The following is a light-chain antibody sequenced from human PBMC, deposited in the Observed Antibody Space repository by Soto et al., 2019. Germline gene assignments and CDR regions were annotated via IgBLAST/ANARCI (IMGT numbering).Light chain of an antibody. CDR1: QSVSSSF. CDR3: QEYDRSRWT. Sequence: VLTQSPGTLSLSPGERATLSCSASQSVSSSFLAWCQQKPGQAPRLLIYGASTRASGIPDRFSGSGSGTDFILTISRLEPEDFAVYYCQEYDRSRWTFGQGTKVDIK. J-gene: IGKJ1*01. CDR2: GAS. V-gene: IGKV3-20*01.